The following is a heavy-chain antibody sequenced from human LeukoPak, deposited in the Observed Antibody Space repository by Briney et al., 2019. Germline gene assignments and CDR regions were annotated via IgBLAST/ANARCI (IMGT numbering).Heavy chain of an antibody. CDR2: INPSGGSA. D-gene: IGHD1-26*01. J-gene: IGHJ4*02. CDR1: GYTFVSYY. Sequence: ASVKVSCKAPGYTFVSYYIHWVRQAPGQGLEWMGIINPSGGSATYAQKFQGRVTMTRDTSTSTVYMELTSLRSEDTAMYYCARGLGSGNYYGYWGQGTLVTVSS. V-gene: IGHV1-46*01. CDR3: ARGLGSGNYYGY.